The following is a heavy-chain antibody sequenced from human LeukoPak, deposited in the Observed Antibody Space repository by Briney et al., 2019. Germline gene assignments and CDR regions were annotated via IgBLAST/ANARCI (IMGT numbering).Heavy chain of an antibody. CDR2: ISSSGIYM. D-gene: IGHD2-15*01. CDR1: GFTFSRYS. CDR3: ARGRDFVVVVAAINDY. V-gene: IGHV3-21*06. J-gene: IGHJ4*02. Sequence: GGSLRLSCEASGFTFSRYSINWVRQAPGKGLEWVSSISSSGIYMYYADSVKGRFTISRDNAKNVVFLQMNSLRAEDTAMYYCARGRDFVVVVAAINDYWGQGTLVTVSS.